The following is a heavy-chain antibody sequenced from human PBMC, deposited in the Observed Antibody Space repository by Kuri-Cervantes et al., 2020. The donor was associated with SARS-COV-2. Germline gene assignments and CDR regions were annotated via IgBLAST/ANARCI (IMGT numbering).Heavy chain of an antibody. CDR1: GFTFSSYG. CDR3: ARDVRYSGSYQCTS. CDR2: IWYDGINK. V-gene: IGHV3-33*01. D-gene: IGHD1-26*01. Sequence: LSLTCAASGFTFSSYGMHWVRQAPGKGLEWVALIWYDGINKYYADSVKGRFTISRDNSKNTLYLQMNSLRAEDTAVYYCARDVRYSGSYQCTSWGQGTVVPSPQ. J-gene: IGHJ5*02.